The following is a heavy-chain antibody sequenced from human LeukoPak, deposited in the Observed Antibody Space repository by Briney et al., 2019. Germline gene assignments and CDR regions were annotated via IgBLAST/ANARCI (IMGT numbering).Heavy chain of an antibody. CDR2: LYRGGYI. Sequence: GGSLRLSCGASGFTVSAYHMSGVRQAPRTAVEWVSVLYRGGYIYYADSVKGRFTISGDDSKNTLYLQMNNLRVEDKAVYYCARHYGGHYFDYWGQGTLVTVSS. D-gene: IGHD2-21*01. CDR1: GFTVSAYH. J-gene: IGHJ4*02. CDR3: ARHYGGHYFDY. V-gene: IGHV3-53*01.